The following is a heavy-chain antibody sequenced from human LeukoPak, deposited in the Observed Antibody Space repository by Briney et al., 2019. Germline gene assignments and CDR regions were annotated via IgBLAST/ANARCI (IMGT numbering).Heavy chain of an antibody. Sequence: GASLKVSCKASGYTFTGYYMHWVRQAPGQGLEWMGWINPNSGGTNYAQKFQGRVTMTRDTSISTAYMELSRLRADDTAVYCCAREPRCCGGSCSRLDWFDPWGQGTLVTVSS. V-gene: IGHV1-2*02. J-gene: IGHJ5*02. CDR1: GYTFTGYY. CDR2: INPNSGGT. D-gene: IGHD2-15*01. CDR3: AREPRCCGGSCSRLDWFDP.